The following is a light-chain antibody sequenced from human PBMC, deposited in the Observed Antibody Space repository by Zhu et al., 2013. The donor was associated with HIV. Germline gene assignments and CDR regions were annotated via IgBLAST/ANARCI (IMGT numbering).Light chain of an antibody. V-gene: IGKV3-20*01. Sequence: EIVLTQSPGTLSLSPGERVTLSCRASQSVTSNYLAWYQQKPGQAPRLLIYGASRRATGIPDRFSGSGSGTDFTLTISRLEPEDFAVYYCQQYGSSPPITFGQGTRLEIK. CDR2: GAS. J-gene: IGKJ5*01. CDR3: QQYGSSPPIT. CDR1: QSVTSNY.